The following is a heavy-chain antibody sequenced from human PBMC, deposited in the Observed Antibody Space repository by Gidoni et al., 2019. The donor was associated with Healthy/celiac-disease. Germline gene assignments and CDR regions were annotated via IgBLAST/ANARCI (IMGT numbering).Heavy chain of an antibody. CDR2: INWNGGST. Sequence: EVQLVESGGGVVRPGGSLRLSCAASGFTFDDYGMSWVRQAPGKGLEWVSGINWNGGSTGYADSVKGRFTISRDNAKNSLYLQMNSLRAEDTALYYCARDTLAHRSILWSGLGMDVWGQGTTVTVSS. J-gene: IGHJ6*02. CDR3: ARDTLAHRSILWSGLGMDV. D-gene: IGHD2-21*01. V-gene: IGHV3-20*04. CDR1: GFTFDDYG.